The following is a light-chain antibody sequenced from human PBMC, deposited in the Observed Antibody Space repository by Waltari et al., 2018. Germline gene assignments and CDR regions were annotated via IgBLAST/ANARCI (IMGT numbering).Light chain of an antibody. CDR1: SKDVGANVY. V-gene: IGLV2-14*03. J-gene: IGLJ3*02. Sequence: QSALSQPASVSGSPGQSVTISCTGTSKDVGANVYASWYQQHPGRAPKLMIYDVRQRSSGVSNRFSGSRAGNTASLTISGLQTEDEADYYCTAYTTSATLVFGGGTRLTVL. CDR3: TAYTTSATLV. CDR2: DVR.